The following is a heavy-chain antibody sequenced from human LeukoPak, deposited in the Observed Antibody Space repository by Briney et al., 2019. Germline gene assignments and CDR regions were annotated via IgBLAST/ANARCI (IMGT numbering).Heavy chain of an antibody. D-gene: IGHD2-2*01. J-gene: IGHJ6*02. CDR2: IYSGGST. V-gene: IGHV3-66*01. CDR1: GFNFTNYA. Sequence: GGSLRLSCAASGFNFTNYAMNWVRQAPGKGLEWVSVIYSGGSTYYADSVKGRFTISRDNSKNTLYLQMNSLRAEDTAVYYCARDHYCSSTSCDYYYYYGMDVWGQGTTVTVSS. CDR3: ARDHYCSSTSCDYYYYYGMDV.